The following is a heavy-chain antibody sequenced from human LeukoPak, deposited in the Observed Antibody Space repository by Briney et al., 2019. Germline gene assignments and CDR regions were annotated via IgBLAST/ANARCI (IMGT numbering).Heavy chain of an antibody. J-gene: IGHJ5*02. CDR2: INPNSGGT. CDR1: GYTFTGFY. D-gene: IGHD2-2*02. CDR3: ARAPYCSTTSCYSGYNWFDP. Sequence: ASVTVSCNASGYTFTGFYMHWVRQAPGQGLEWMGWINPNSGGTKYAQKFQGRVIMTRDTSISKAYMELRSLRSDDTAVYYCARAPYCSTTSCYSGYNWFDPWGQGTLVTVSS. V-gene: IGHV1-2*02.